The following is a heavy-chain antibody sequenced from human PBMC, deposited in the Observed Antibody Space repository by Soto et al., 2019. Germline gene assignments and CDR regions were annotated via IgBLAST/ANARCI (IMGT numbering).Heavy chain of an antibody. CDR2: IDPSDSYA. V-gene: IGHV5-10-1*01. D-gene: IGHD3-22*01. CDR3: ARHKAFYYDSSGA. CDR1: GYSFASYW. J-gene: IGHJ5*02. Sequence: GDSLKISCKGSGYSFASYWISWVRQMPAKGLEWMGRIDPSDSYANYSPSFQGHVTFSADKSISTAYLQWSSLRASDTAMYYCARHKAFYYDSSGAWGQGTMVTVSS.